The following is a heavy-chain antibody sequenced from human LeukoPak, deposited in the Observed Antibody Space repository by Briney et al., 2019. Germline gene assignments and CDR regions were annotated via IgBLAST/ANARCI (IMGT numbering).Heavy chain of an antibody. Sequence: ASVKVSCKASGGTFSSYTISWVRQAPGQGLEWMGRIIPILGIANYAQKFQGRVTFTTDESTSTAYMELSSLRSDDTAVYYCASPKDSDASAFDYWGQGTLVTVSS. CDR1: GGTFSSYT. V-gene: IGHV1-69*02. D-gene: IGHD3/OR15-3a*01. CDR2: IIPILGIA. J-gene: IGHJ4*02. CDR3: ASPKDSDASAFDY.